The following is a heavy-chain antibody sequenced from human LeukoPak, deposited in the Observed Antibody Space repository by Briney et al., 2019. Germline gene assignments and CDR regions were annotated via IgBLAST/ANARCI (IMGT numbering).Heavy chain of an antibody. Sequence: PGGSLRLSCAASGFTFSSYAMSWVRQAPGKGLEWVSAISGGGGSTYYADSVKGRFTISRDNSKNTLYLQMNSLRAEDTAVYYCAKDFVRQWLVPSVDYWGQGTLVTVSS. CDR3: AKDFVRQWLVPSVDY. J-gene: IGHJ4*02. CDR2: ISGGGGST. CDR1: GFTFSSYA. D-gene: IGHD6-19*01. V-gene: IGHV3-23*01.